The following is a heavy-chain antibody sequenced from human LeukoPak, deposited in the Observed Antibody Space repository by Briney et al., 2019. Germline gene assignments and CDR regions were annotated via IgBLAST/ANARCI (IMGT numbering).Heavy chain of an antibody. CDR2: IYPGGSDT. D-gene: IGHD3-22*01. Sequence: AGESLQISCKGSGYSFTSYWIGWVRQMPGKGLEWMGIIYPGGSDTRYSPSFQGQVTISADKSISTAYLQWSSLKASDTAMYYCARPFSYDSSGYYLPSDYWGQGTLVTVSS. J-gene: IGHJ4*02. CDR3: ARPFSYDSSGYYLPSDY. V-gene: IGHV5-51*01. CDR1: GYSFTSYW.